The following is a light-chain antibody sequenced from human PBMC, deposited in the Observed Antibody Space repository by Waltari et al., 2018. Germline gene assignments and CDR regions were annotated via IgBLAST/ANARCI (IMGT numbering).Light chain of an antibody. V-gene: IGKV4-1*01. Sequence: DIVMTQSPDSLAVSLGERATINCKSSQSVLYISNDLAWYQQKPGQPPKLLIYWASTRESGVPDRFSGSGSGTDFTLTISSLQAEDVAVYYCQQYYNTPYTFGQGTKLEIK. CDR1: QSVLYISND. J-gene: IGKJ2*01. CDR2: WAS. CDR3: QQYYNTPYT.